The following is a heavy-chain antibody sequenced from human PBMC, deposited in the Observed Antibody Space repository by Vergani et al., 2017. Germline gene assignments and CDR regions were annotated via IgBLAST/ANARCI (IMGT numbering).Heavy chain of an antibody. D-gene: IGHD5-24*01. CDR2: IDPSDSYT. J-gene: IGHJ5*02. V-gene: IGHV5-10-1*01. Sequence: EVQLVQSGAEVKKPGESLKISCKGSGYSFTSYWIGWVRQMPGKGLEWMGRIDPSDSYTNYSPSFQGHVTISADKSISTAYLQWSSLKASDTAMYYCARLSTLVPLGYNNWFDPWGQGTLVTVSS. CDR3: ARLSTLVPLGYNNWFDP. CDR1: GYSFTSYW.